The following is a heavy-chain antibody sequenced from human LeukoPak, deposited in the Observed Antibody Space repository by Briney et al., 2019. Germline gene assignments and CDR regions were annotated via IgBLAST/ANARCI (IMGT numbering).Heavy chain of an antibody. CDR2: ISVYNGNT. J-gene: IGHJ3*02. D-gene: IGHD4-23*01. V-gene: IGHV1-18*01. CDR3: ARDPGGNPRGAFDI. CDR1: GYTFTSYG. Sequence: ASVKVSCKASGYTFTSYGISWVRQAPGQGLEWMGWISVYNGNTNYAQKLQGRVTMTTDTSTSTAYMELRSLRSDDTAVYYCARDPGGNPRGAFDIWGQGTMVTVSS.